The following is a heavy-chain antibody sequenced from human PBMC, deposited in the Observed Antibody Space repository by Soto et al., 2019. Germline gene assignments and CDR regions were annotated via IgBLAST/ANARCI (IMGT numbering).Heavy chain of an antibody. D-gene: IGHD6-25*01. J-gene: IGHJ6*02. CDR2: ISGSGGST. CDR3: ARERNSSGDENDYYYGMDV. Sequence: GGSLGLSCEASGFTLSNYWMSWVRQAPGKGLEWVSAISGSGGSTYYADSVKGRFTISRDNSKNTLYLQMNSLRAEDTAVYYCARERNSSGDENDYYYGMDVWGQGTTVTVSS. CDR1: GFTLSNYW. V-gene: IGHV3-23*01.